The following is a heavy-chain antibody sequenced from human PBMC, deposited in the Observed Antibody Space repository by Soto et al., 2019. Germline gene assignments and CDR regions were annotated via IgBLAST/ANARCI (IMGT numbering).Heavy chain of an antibody. CDR1: GFTFSSFG. J-gene: IGHJ4*01. CDR2: ISYDGTEE. D-gene: IGHD3-3*02. Sequence: GGSLRLSCAASGFTFSSFGMHWVRQAPGKGLEWVAVISYDGTEEKYADSVKGRATVSRDNSKNTVYLQMNRLRGDDSAIYYCAKGRFDVVTISPFDHWGQGTMVTVSS. V-gene: IGHV3-30*18. CDR3: AKGRFDVVTISPFDH.